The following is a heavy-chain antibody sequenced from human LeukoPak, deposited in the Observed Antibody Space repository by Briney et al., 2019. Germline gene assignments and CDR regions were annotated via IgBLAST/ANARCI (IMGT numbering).Heavy chain of an antibody. V-gene: IGHV4-30-4*01. J-gene: IGHJ3*01. D-gene: IGHD3-3*01. Sequence: SSETLSLTCTVSGGSLSSGEYYWSWIRQPPGKGLEWIGYIYYSGSAYYNPSLKSRVTISVDTSKNQFSLKLSSVTAADAAVYYCARDTGWSSGDYDAFDVWGRGTMVTVSS. CDR1: GGSLSSGEYY. CDR3: ARDTGWSSGDYDAFDV. CDR2: IYYSGSA.